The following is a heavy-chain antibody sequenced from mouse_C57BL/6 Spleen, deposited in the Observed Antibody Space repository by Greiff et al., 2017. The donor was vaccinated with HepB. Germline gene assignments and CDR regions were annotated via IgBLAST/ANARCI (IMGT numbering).Heavy chain of an antibody. CDR1: GYTFTSYW. Sequence: QVQLKESGTELVKPGASVKLSCKASGYTFTSYWMHWVKQRPGQGLEWIGNINPSNGGTNYNEKFKSKATLTVDKSSSTAYMQLSSLTSEDSAVYYCARVGPTGKGYYFDYWGQGTTLTVSS. CDR2: INPSNGGT. J-gene: IGHJ2*01. D-gene: IGHD4-1*02. CDR3: ARVGPTGKGYYFDY. V-gene: IGHV1-53*01.